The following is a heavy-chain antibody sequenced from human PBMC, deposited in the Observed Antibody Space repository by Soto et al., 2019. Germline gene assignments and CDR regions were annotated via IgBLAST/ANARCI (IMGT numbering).Heavy chain of an antibody. CDR1: GFTVSSNY. CDR2: IYSGGST. CDR3: ARDPPETRHGMDV. Sequence: GGSLRLSCAASGFTVSSNYMSWVRQAPGKGLEWVSVIYSGGSTYYADSVRGRFTISRDNSKNTMYLQMKSLRAEDTAVYYCARDPPETRHGMDVWGQGTTVTVSS. V-gene: IGHV3-53*01. J-gene: IGHJ6*02.